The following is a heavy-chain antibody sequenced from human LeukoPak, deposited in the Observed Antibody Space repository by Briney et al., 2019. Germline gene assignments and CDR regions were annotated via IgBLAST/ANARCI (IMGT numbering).Heavy chain of an antibody. CDR1: GFTFSSSA. J-gene: IGHJ4*02. CDR3: AKAHEEYYYDSSGYYLNDY. V-gene: IGHV3-23*01. CDR2: ISGSGGST. Sequence: GGSLRLSCAASGFTFSSSAMSWVRQAPGKGLEWVSAISGSGGSTYYADSVKGRFTISRDNSKNTLYLQMNSLRAEDTAVYYCAKAHEEYYYDSSGYYLNDYWGQGTLVTVSS. D-gene: IGHD3-22*01.